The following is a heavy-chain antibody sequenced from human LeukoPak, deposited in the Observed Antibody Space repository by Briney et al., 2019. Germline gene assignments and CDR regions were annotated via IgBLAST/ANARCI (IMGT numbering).Heavy chain of an antibody. D-gene: IGHD2/OR15-2a*01. CDR2: IASGGGANR. CDR1: GFTFSSYE. Sequence: GGSLRLSCAASGFTFSSYEMNWVRQAPGKGLEWVSYIASGGGANRFYSESVKGRFTISRDNAKNSLYLHMNSLRAEDTGAYYCARIGTTTRGPAGLDVWGQGTTVTVSS. CDR3: ARIGTTTRGPAGLDV. V-gene: IGHV3-48*03. J-gene: IGHJ6*02.